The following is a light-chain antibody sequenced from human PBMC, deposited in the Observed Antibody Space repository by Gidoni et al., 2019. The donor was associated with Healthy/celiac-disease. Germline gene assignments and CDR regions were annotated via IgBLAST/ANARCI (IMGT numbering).Light chain of an antibody. V-gene: IGKV3-15*01. CDR3: QQYNNWPPST. CDR2: CAS. J-gene: IGKJ2*02. Sequence: ELVMTPSPATLSVSPGDRATLSCRASQSVSNNLAWYQQTPGQAPRLLIYCASTRATGIPARFSGSGAWTEFTLIISSLQSEDFAVYYCQQYNNWPPSTFGQGTKLEIK. CDR1: QSVSNN.